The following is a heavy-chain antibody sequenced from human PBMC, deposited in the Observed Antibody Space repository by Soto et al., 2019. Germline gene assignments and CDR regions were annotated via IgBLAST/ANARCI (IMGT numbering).Heavy chain of an antibody. CDR1: GGSIRNYA. J-gene: IGHJ6*02. V-gene: IGHV1-69*13. CDR3: AKDLSTSGFHYGMDV. CDR2: IAPVSGSA. Sequence: GASVKVSCKASGGSIRNYAVSWVRQAPGQGLEWMGGIAPVSGSAQYAQKFQDRVTITADGSTGTAYMELSSLRSEDTAVYYCAKDLSTSGFHYGMDVWGQGTTVTVSS.